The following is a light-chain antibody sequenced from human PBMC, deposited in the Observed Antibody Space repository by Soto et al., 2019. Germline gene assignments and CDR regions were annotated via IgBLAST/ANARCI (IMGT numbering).Light chain of an antibody. CDR1: QGISSY. CDR2: AAS. Sequence: DIQLTQSPSFLSASVGDRVTITCRASQGISSYLAWYQQKPGKAPKRLIYAASTLQSGVPSRFSGSGSGTEFTLTISSLQTEDFATYYCQQLNSYPFTFGGGTKEEIK. J-gene: IGKJ4*01. V-gene: IGKV1-9*01. CDR3: QQLNSYPFT.